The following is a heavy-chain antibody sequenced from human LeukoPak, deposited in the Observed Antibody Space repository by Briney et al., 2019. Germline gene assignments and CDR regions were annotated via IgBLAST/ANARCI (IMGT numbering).Heavy chain of an antibody. Sequence: PSETLSLTCTVSGGSISSSSYYWGWIRQPPGKGLEWNGSIYYSGSTYYNPSLKSRVTISVDTSKNQFSLKLSSVTAADTAVYYCARHPYYDSNGSFDYWGQGTLVTVSS. CDR2: IYYSGST. V-gene: IGHV4-39*01. CDR1: GGSISSSSYY. J-gene: IGHJ4*02. CDR3: ARHPYYDSNGSFDY. D-gene: IGHD3-22*01.